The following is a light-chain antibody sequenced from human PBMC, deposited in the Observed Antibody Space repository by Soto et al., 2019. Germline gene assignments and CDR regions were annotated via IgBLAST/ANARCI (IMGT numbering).Light chain of an antibody. V-gene: IGKV3-15*01. CDR2: GAS. CDR3: QQYNKWRT. CDR1: QSVSSN. Sequence: EIVITQSPATLSASPGERATLSCRASQSVSSNLAWYQQKPGQAPRLLIYGASTRATGIPARISGSGSGTEFTLTITSLQSEDFAVYYCQQYNKWRTFGQGTKVDSK. J-gene: IGKJ1*01.